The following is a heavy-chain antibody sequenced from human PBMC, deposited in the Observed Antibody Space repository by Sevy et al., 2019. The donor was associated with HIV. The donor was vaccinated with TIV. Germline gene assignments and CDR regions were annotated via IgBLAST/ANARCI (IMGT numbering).Heavy chain of an antibody. J-gene: IGHJ3*02. D-gene: IGHD6-19*01. CDR1: GDSVSSNSAA. CDR2: TYYRSKWYN. CDR3: ARVGYSSGWFTDAFDI. V-gene: IGHV6-1*01. Sequence: KQSQTLSLTCAISGDSVSSNSAAWNWIRQSPSRGLEWLGRTYYRSKWYNDYAVSVKSRITINPDTSQNQFSLQLNSVTPEDTAVYYCARVGYSSGWFTDAFDIWGQGTMVTVSS.